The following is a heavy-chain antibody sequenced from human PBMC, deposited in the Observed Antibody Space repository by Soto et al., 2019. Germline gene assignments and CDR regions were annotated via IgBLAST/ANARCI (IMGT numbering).Heavy chain of an antibody. J-gene: IGHJ6*02. CDR1: GYTFTSYY. CDR2: INPSGGST. D-gene: IGHD3-3*01. Sequence: ASVKVSCKASGYTFTSYYMHWVRQAPGQGLEWMGIINPSGGSTSYAQKFQGRVTMTRDTSTSTVYMELSSLRSEGTAVYYCARDEVLRFLEWFSPYYYYYYGMDVWAKGPRSPSP. CDR3: ARDEVLRFLEWFSPYYYYYYGMDV. V-gene: IGHV1-46*01.